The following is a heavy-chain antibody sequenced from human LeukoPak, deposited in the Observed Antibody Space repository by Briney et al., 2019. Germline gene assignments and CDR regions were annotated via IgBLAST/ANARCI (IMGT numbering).Heavy chain of an antibody. Sequence: ASVKVSCKASGYTFTSYGISWVRQAPGQGLEWMGIINPSGGSTSYAQKFQGRVTMTRDTSTSTVYMELSSLRSEDTAVYYCAYCSGGSCYSWGQGTLVTVSS. J-gene: IGHJ4*02. CDR3: AYCSGGSCYS. D-gene: IGHD2-15*01. CDR2: INPSGGST. V-gene: IGHV1-46*03. CDR1: GYTFTSYG.